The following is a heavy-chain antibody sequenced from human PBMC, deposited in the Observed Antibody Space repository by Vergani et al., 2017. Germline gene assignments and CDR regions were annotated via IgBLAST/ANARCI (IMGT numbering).Heavy chain of an antibody. V-gene: IGHV3-21*01. J-gene: IGHJ5*02. Sequence: EVQLVESGGGLVKPGGSLRLSCAASGFTFSSYSMNWVRQAPGKGMEWVSSISSSSSYIYYADSVKGRFTISRDNAKNSLYLQMNSLRAEDTAVYYCASSVGQQLPWGQGTLVTVSS. CDR3: ASSVGQQLP. CDR2: ISSSSSYI. CDR1: GFTFSSYS. D-gene: IGHD6-13*01.